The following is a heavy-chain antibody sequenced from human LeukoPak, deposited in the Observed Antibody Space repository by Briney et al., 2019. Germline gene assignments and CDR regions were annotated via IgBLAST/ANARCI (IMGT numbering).Heavy chain of an antibody. V-gene: IGHV3-73*01. D-gene: IGHD7-27*01. CDR2: IRSKANSYAT. CDR1: GFTFSDSA. Sequence: TGGSLRLSXVASGFTFSDSAIHWVRQASGKGLEWVGRIRSKANSYATTYAASMKGRFTISRDDSKNTAFLQMNSLKTEDTAIYYCTRSSNWGSDYWGQGTLVTVSS. CDR3: TRSSNWGSDY. J-gene: IGHJ4*02.